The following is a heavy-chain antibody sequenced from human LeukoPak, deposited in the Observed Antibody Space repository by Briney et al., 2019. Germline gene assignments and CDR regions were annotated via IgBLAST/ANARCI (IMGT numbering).Heavy chain of an antibody. CDR2: IYDSGST. V-gene: IGHV4-59*12. CDR1: GGSISNYY. D-gene: IGHD2-15*01. J-gene: IGHJ6*03. CDR3: ARVRVRYCSGSCYWSPGSSLYYYYYYMDV. Sequence: PSETLSLTCTVSGGSISNYYWSRIRQPPGKGLEWIGYIYDSGSTNYNPSLKSRVTISVDTSKNKFSLKLSSVTAADTAVYYCARVRVRYCSGSCYWSPGSSLYYYYYYMDVWGKGTTVTVSS.